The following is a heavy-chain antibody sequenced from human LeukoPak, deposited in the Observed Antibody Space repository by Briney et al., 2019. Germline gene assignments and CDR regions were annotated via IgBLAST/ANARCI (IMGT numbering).Heavy chain of an antibody. CDR1: GFTFSSYA. CDR2: ISYDVNNK. Sequence: PGRSLRLSCAASGFTFSSYAIHWVRQAPGKGLEWVAVISYDVNNKYYSDSMKGRFTISRDNSKNTLYLQMASLRSEDTAVYYCARKGGLMGDFDHWGQGTLVTVSS. V-gene: IGHV3-30-3*01. D-gene: IGHD3-16*01. J-gene: IGHJ4*02. CDR3: ARKGGLMGDFDH.